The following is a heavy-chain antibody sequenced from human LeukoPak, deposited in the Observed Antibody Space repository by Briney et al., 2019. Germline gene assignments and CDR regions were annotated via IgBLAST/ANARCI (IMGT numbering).Heavy chain of an antibody. CDR3: ARGRPLGGATYYYYYGMDV. CDR1: GGSISSSNYY. D-gene: IGHD1-26*01. V-gene: IGHV4-39*01. Sequence: SETLSLTCTVSGGSISSSNYYWGWIRQPPGKGLEWIGSIYYSGSTYYIPSLKSRVTISVDTSKNQFSLKLTSVTAADTAVYYCARGRPLGGATYYYYYGMDVWGQGTTVTVSS. J-gene: IGHJ6*02. CDR2: IYYSGST.